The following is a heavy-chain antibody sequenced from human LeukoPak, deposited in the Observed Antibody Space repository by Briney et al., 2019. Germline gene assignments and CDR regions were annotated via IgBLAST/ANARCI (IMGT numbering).Heavy chain of an antibody. CDR2: IKSKYNGGTT. CDR3: ATDRPDY. CDR1: GIIFSNTW. V-gene: IGHV3-15*01. Sequence: GGSLRLSCTVSGIIFSNTWMSWVRQAPGKGLEWVGRIKSKYNGGTTDYPAPVKGRFTISRDDSGNTLYLQMNSLKIEDTAVYYCATDRPDYWGQGTLVTVSS. J-gene: IGHJ4*02.